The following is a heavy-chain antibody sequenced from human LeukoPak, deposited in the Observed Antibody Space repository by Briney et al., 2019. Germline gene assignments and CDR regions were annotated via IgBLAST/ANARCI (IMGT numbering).Heavy chain of an antibody. CDR2: MNPNSGNT. D-gene: IGHD6-19*01. CDR1: GYTFTSYY. CDR3: ARGPVMGGWLYYYYYYGMDV. Sequence: ASVKVSCKASGYTFTSYYMHWVRQAPGQGLEWMGWMNPNSGNTGYARKFQGRVTMTRNTSISTAYMELSSLRSEDTAVYYCARGPVMGGWLYYYYYYGMDVWGQGTTVTVSS. J-gene: IGHJ6*02. V-gene: IGHV1-8*02.